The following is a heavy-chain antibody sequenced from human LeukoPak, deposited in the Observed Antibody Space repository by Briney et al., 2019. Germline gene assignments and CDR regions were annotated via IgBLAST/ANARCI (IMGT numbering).Heavy chain of an antibody. CDR1: GFTVSSNY. CDR3: ARARDYIVVDF. CDR2: LYSAGNT. D-gene: IGHD5-12*01. Sequence: PGGSLRLSCAASGFTVSSNYMNWVRQAPGKGLEWVSVLYSAGNTYYADSVRGRFTISRDYSKNTLFLQMDSLRPEDAAVYYCARARDYIVVDFWGQGTLVTVSS. J-gene: IGHJ4*02. V-gene: IGHV3-66*02.